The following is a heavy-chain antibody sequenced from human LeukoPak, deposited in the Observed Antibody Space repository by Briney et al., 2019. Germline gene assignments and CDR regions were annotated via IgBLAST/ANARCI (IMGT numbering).Heavy chain of an antibody. CDR3: ARSYTASGYYYDVAY. V-gene: IGHV3-7*01. Sequence: GGSLTLSCAPSAFTFNNYCMTWLRRARGEGVEWVTTIKHDGRDKHYVDSVKGRFAISRDNANNSVHLQMNSLRAEDTAVYFCARSYTASGYYYDVAYWGQGTLVSVSS. J-gene: IGHJ4*02. D-gene: IGHD3-22*01. CDR1: AFTFNNYC. CDR2: IKHDGRDK.